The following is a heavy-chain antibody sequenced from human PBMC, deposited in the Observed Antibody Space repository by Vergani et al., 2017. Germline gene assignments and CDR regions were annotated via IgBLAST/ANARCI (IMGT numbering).Heavy chain of an antibody. J-gene: IGHJ3*02. CDR3: ARDGERYCSSTSCSPDAFDI. CDR1: GGPISSYY. Sequence: QVQLQESGPGLVKPSETLSLTCTVSGGPISSYYWSWIRPPPGKGLEWIGYIYYSWSTNYNPSLKSRVTISVDTSKNQFSLKLSSVTAADTAVYYCARDGERYCSSTSCSPDAFDIWGQGTMVTVSS. D-gene: IGHD2-2*01. CDR2: IYYSWST. V-gene: IGHV4-59*01.